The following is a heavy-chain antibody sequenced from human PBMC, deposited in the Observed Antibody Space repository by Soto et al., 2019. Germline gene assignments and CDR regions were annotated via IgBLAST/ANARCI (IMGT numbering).Heavy chain of an antibody. J-gene: IGHJ6*02. CDR3: ASRTAMVSYGMDV. CDR1: GGSISDYY. CDR2: IHYSRST. V-gene: IGHV4-59*01. D-gene: IGHD5-18*01. Sequence: QVQLQASGPGLVKPSETLSLTCTVSGGSISDYYWSWIRQPPGKGLEWIGYIHYSRSTKNNPSLKSRATISVDMSKNQFSLKVSSVTAADTAVYYCASRTAMVSYGMDVWGQGTTVTVSS.